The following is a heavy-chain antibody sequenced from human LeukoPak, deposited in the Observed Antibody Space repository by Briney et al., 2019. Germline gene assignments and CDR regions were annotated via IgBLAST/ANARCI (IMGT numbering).Heavy chain of an antibody. J-gene: IGHJ6*03. CDR2: IYYSGST. CDR1: GGSISSSSYY. D-gene: IGHD6-19*01. Sequence: SETLSLTCTVSGGSISSSSYYWGWIRQPPGKGLESIGTIYYSGSTYYNPSLKSRVTISVDTSKNQFSLKLSSVTAADTAVYYCARVNSSGWGSYYYYYMDVWGKGTTVTISS. V-gene: IGHV4-39*07. CDR3: ARVNSSGWGSYYYYYMDV.